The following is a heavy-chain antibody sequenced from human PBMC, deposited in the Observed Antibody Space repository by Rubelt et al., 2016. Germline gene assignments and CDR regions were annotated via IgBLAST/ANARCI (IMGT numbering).Heavy chain of an antibody. J-gene: IGHJ4*02. CDR1: RGSISSDNFY. Sequence: QLQLQESGPGLVKPSEILSLTCAVSRGSISSDNFYWGWFRQPPGKGLEWIGSVFQSGSASYNPSLKSRVIISVDTSKNQFSLRLGSGTAADAAVYVCARRSGPHPSSWPDYWGQGALVTVSS. D-gene: IGHD6-13*01. V-gene: IGHV4-39*01. CDR2: VFQSGSA. CDR3: ARRSGPHPSSWPDY.